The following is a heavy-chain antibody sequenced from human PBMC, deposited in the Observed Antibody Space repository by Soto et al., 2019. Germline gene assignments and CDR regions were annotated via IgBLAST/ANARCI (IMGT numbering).Heavy chain of an antibody. D-gene: IGHD3-3*01. CDR1: GYTVTRYG. J-gene: IGHJ6*01. Sequence: AAVKVSCNTCGYTVTRYGIXLVRHGPGQGREWMGGISAYNCNTNYAQKLQGRVTMTTDTSTSKAYMELRSLRSDETAVYYCARDWENYYHFWSGYIPLAGAYYYYGMDVWGQGTTVPVSS. CDR2: ISAYNCNT. CDR3: ARDWENYYHFWSGYIPLAGAYYYYGMDV. V-gene: IGHV1-18*04.